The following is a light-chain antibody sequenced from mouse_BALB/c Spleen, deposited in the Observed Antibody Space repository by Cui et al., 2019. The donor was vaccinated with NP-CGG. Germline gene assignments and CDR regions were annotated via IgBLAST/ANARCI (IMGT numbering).Light chain of an antibody. J-gene: IGLJ1*01. V-gene: IGLV1*01. CDR1: IGTVTTSNY. CDR2: GTN. Sequence: QAVVSRESPLTTSPGETVTLTCRSSIGTVTTSNYANWVQEKPDHLFTGLIGGTNNRAPGVPARFSGSLIGDKAALTITGAQTEDEAIYFCALWYSNHWVFGGGTKLTVL. CDR3: ALWYSNHWV.